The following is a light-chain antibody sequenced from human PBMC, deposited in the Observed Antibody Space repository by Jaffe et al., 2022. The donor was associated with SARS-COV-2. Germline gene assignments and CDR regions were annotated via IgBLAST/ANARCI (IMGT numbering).Light chain of an antibody. CDR2: WAS. CDR3: QQFFSTPFT. Sequence: DIVMTQSPDSLAVSLGERATINCKSSQSILYSSNNKNYLAWYQKKAGQPPKLLIYWASTRESGVPDRFSGSGSGTDFTLTITSLQAEDVAVYYCQQFFSTPFTFGPGTTVHIK. V-gene: IGKV4-1*01. CDR1: QSILYSSNNKNY. J-gene: IGKJ3*01.